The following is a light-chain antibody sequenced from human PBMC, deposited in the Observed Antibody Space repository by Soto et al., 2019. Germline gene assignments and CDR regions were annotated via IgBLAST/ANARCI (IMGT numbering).Light chain of an antibody. Sequence: EIVLTQSPGTLSLSPGESATLSCRASQSVSSNYLAWYQQKPGQAPRLLIYGASTRATGIPDRFSGSGSGTDFSLTSSRLEPEDFAVYYCQQYGSSPPYTFGQGTKLEMK. J-gene: IGKJ2*01. CDR1: QSVSSNY. V-gene: IGKV3-20*01. CDR3: QQYGSSPPYT. CDR2: GAS.